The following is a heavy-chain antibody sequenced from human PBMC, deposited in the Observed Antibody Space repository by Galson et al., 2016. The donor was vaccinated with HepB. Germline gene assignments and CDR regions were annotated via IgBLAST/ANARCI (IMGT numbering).Heavy chain of an antibody. V-gene: IGHV4-4*02. CDR2: IYHSGST. J-gene: IGHJ6*02. CDR1: GGSISSSNW. D-gene: IGHD6-19*01. Sequence: SETLSLTCTVSGGSISSSNWWTWVRQCPGKGLEWLGEIYHSGSTKYTPSLKSRVTISVDKSKNQFSLKLSAVTAADPAVYYCATYSSGWFRYYYVMDVWGQGTTVTVSS. CDR3: ATYSSGWFRYYYVMDV.